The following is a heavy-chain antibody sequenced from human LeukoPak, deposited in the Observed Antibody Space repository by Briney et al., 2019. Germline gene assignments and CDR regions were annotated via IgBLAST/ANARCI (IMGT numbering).Heavy chain of an antibody. Sequence: AASVKVSCKASAYTFTDYYIHWVRQAPGQGLEWMGWINPKSGGTNYAQKFQARVTMTRDTTISTAYMELSSLRSDDTAVYYCARAVYYCSSTSCHYFPYYYYYMDVWGKGTTVTVSS. J-gene: IGHJ6*03. CDR2: INPKSGGT. D-gene: IGHD2-2*01. V-gene: IGHV1-2*02. CDR1: AYTFTDYY. CDR3: ARAVYYCSSTSCHYFPYYYYYMDV.